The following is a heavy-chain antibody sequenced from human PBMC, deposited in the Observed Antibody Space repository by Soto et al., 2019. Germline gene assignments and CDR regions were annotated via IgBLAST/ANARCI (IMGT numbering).Heavy chain of an antibody. Sequence: PGGSLRLSCAASGFTFSSYAMHWVRQAPGKGLEWVAVISYDGSNKYYADSVKGRFTISRDNSKNTLYLQMNSLRAEDTAVYYCARDTYDSSGYYGLWRQGTLVTVSS. CDR2: ISYDGSNK. J-gene: IGHJ4*02. V-gene: IGHV3-30-3*01. CDR3: ARDTYDSSGYYGL. CDR1: GFTFSSYA. D-gene: IGHD3-22*01.